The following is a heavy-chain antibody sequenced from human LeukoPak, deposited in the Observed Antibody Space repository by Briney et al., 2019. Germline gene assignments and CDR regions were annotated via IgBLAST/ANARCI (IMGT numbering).Heavy chain of an antibody. J-gene: IGHJ4*02. CDR1: GFTFDDYA. Sequence: PGGSLRLSCAASGFTFDDYAMHWVRQAPGKGLEWVSLISGDGGSTYYADSVKGRFTISRDNSKNSLYLQMHSLRTEDTALYYCAKDLTRGSGWPIDYWGQGTLVTVSS. CDR3: AKDLTRGSGWPIDY. D-gene: IGHD6-19*01. CDR2: ISGDGGST. V-gene: IGHV3-43*02.